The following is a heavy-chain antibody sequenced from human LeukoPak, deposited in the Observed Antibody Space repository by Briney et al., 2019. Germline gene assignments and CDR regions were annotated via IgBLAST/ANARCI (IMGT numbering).Heavy chain of an antibody. D-gene: IGHD6-19*01. V-gene: IGHV3-23*01. CDR2: VSRSGGST. J-gene: IGHJ4*02. CDR3: ARGWYNFDY. Sequence: GGSLRLSCAASGFTFNTYAMTWVRQVPGKGLEWVSSVSRSGGSTYHADSVKGRFTISRDNSKNTLYLQMNSLRAEDTAVYYCARGWYNFDYWGQGTRVTVSS. CDR1: GFTFNTYA.